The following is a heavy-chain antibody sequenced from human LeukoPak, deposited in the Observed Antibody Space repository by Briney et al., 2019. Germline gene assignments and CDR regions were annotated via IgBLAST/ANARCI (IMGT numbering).Heavy chain of an antibody. Sequence: GGSLRLSCAASGFTFSSYAMHWVRQAPGKRLEWVAVISYDGSNKYYADSVKGRFTISRDNSKNTLYLQMNSLRAEDTAVYYCARSLSSAYLDYWGQGTLVTVSS. CDR2: ISYDGSNK. J-gene: IGHJ4*02. CDR3: ARSLSSAYLDY. CDR1: GFTFSSYA. D-gene: IGHD3-22*01. V-gene: IGHV3-30-3*01.